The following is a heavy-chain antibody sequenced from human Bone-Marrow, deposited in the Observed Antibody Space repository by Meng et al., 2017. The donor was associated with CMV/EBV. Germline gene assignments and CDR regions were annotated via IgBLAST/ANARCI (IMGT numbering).Heavy chain of an antibody. D-gene: IGHD6-13*01. V-gene: IGHV3-21*01. CDR1: GFTFSSYS. Sequence: GESLKISCAASGFTFSSYSMNWVRQAPGKGLEWVSSISSSSSYIYYADSVKGRFTISRDNAKNSLYLQMNSLRAEDTAVYYCARDISPQLVLFVHLRPNYYGMDVWGQRTTVTVSS. CDR3: ARDISPQLVLFVHLRPNYYGMDV. J-gene: IGHJ6*02. CDR2: ISSSSSYI.